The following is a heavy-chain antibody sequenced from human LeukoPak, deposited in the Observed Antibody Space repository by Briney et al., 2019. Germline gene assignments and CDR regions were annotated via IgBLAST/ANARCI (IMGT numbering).Heavy chain of an antibody. V-gene: IGHV4-38-2*02. CDR3: ARVGSGGAWFDF. CDR2: VFHRGTT. Sequence: SETLSLTCTVSGYSINSAFYWGWIRVPPGQGLEWIGSVFHRGTTYYNSSLKSRVNISIDTSKNQFSLKMTSVTAADTAVYFCARVGSGGAWFDFWGQGTLVTVSS. J-gene: IGHJ4*02. CDR1: GYSINSAFY. D-gene: IGHD6-19*01.